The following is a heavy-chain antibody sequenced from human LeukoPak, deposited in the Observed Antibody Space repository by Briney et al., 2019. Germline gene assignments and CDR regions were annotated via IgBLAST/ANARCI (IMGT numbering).Heavy chain of an antibody. V-gene: IGHV3-21*01. CDR3: ARDNYGDYVYDY. Sequence: GGSLRLSCAASGFTFSSYSMNWVRQAPGKGLEWVSSISSSSSYIYYADSVKGRFTISRDNAKNSLYLQMNSLRAEDTAVYYCARDNYGDYVYDYWGQGTLVTVSS. CDR1: GFTFSSYS. CDR2: ISSSSSYI. J-gene: IGHJ4*02. D-gene: IGHD4-17*01.